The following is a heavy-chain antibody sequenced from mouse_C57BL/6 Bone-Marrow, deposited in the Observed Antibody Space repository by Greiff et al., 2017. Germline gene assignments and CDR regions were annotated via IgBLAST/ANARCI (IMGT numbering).Heavy chain of an antibody. CDR1: GFTFSSYA. CDR2: ISDGGSYT. Sequence: EVKLVESGGGLVKPGGSLKLSCAASGFTFSSYAMSWVRQTPEKRLEWVATISDGGSYTYYPDNVKGRFTISRDNAKNNLYLQMSHLKSEDTAMYYCARVRLLRYLYAMDYWGQGTSVTVSS. J-gene: IGHJ4*01. V-gene: IGHV5-4*03. D-gene: IGHD1-1*01. CDR3: ARVRLLRYLYAMDY.